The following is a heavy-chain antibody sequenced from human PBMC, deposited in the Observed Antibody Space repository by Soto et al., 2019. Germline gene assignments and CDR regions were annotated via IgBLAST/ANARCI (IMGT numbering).Heavy chain of an antibody. CDR3: AHSPRGIVVVPAAMRGWFDL. J-gene: IGHJ5*02. Sequence: TQTLTLTRTFPGVSHRPSGVGVGWIRQRPGTSLECLAHLDWDDDKRYSPSLKSRLTITKDTSKNQVVLTMTNMDPVDTATYYCAHSPRGIVVVPAAMRGWFDLWGQGTLVPVSS. CDR2: LDWDDDK. D-gene: IGHD2-2*01. CDR1: GVSHRPSGVG. V-gene: IGHV2-5*02.